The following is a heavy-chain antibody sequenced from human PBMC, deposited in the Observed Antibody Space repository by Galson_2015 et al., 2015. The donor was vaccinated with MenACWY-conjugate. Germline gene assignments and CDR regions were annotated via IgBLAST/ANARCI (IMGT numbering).Heavy chain of an antibody. Sequence: QSGAEVKKPGESLKISCKGSGYSFTNYWIGWVRQMPGRGLEWMGLIDPHNSNTRYSPSFQGQVTISADESISTAFLQWSSLKASDTAMYYCARHPPGGRGVDVWGRGTTVTVSS. CDR1: GYSFTNYW. CDR3: ARHPPGGRGVDV. CDR2: IDPHNSNT. D-gene: IGHD1-26*01. V-gene: IGHV5-51*01. J-gene: IGHJ6*02.